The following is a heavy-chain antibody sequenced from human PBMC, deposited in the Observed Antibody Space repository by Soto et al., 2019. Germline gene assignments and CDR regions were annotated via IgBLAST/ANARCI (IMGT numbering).Heavy chain of an antibody. J-gene: IGHJ5*02. CDR3: ARASYNSGDYCDP. D-gene: IGHD4-17*01. Sequence: SQTLSLTCAIAGDSVSTTTSAWIWIRQSPSRGLEWLGRTNYRSKWFNDYAVAVKSRITINADTSKNHFSLQLTSVTPEDTAIYYCARASYNSGDYCDPWGQGTLVTVSS. V-gene: IGHV6-1*01. CDR1: GDSVSTTTSA. CDR2: TNYRSKWFN.